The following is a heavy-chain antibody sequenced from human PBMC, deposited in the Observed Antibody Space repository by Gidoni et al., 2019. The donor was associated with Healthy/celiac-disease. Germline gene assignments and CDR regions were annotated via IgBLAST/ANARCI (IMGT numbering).Heavy chain of an antibody. D-gene: IGHD5-12*01. CDR3: AKDRGRDGYNYLDY. CDR1: GFTFRSYG. CDR2: IRYDGSNK. J-gene: IGHJ4*02. V-gene: IGHV3-30*02. Sequence: QVQLVESGGGVVQPGGSLRLSCSASGFTFRSYGMHWVRQAPGKGLEWVAFIRYDGSNKYYADSVKGRFTISRDNSKNTLYLQMNSLRAEDTAVYYCAKDRGRDGYNYLDYWGQGTLVTVSS.